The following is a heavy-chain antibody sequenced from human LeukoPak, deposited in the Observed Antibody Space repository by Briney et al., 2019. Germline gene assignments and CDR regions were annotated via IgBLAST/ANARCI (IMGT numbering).Heavy chain of an antibody. D-gene: IGHD3-10*01. CDR2: IYYSGST. CDR3: ARRTDVLWFGELLPTYYYYGMDV. CDR1: GGSISSSSYY. J-gene: IGHJ6*02. V-gene: IGHV4-39*01. Sequence: PSETLSLTCTVSGGSISSSSYYWGWIRQPPGKGLEWIGSIYYSGSTYYNPSLKSRVTISVDTSKNQFSLKLSSVTAADMAVYYCARRTDVLWFGELLPTYYYYGMDVWGQGTTVTVSS.